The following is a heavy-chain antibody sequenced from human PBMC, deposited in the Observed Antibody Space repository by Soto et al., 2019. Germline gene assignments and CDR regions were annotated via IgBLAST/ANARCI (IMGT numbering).Heavy chain of an antibody. Sequence: SLRLSCAASGFTFSVYSMNWVRQAPGKGLEWLSYISSSSSTIYYADSAKGRFTISRDNAKNSLYLQMNSLRAEDTAVYYCARASGSGSSYNVVDYWGQGTLVTVSS. J-gene: IGHJ4*02. CDR1: GFTFSVYS. CDR3: ARASGSGSSYNVVDY. CDR2: ISSSSSTI. D-gene: IGHD3-10*01. V-gene: IGHV3-48*01.